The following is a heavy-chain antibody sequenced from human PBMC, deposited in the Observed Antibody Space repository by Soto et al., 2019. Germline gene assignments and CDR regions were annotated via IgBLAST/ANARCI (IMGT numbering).Heavy chain of an antibody. J-gene: IGHJ4*02. CDR1: GYTFTSYG. V-gene: IGHV1-18*01. CDR2: ISAYNGNT. D-gene: IGHD2-15*01. Sequence: QVQLVQSGAEVKKPGASVKVSCKASGYTFTSYGISWVRQAPGQGLEWMGWISAYNGNTNYAQKLQGRVTMTTDTSTSTAYMELRSLRSHDTAVYSCARDVVGGVVVAAVDYWGQGTLVTVSS. CDR3: ARDVVGGVVVAAVDY.